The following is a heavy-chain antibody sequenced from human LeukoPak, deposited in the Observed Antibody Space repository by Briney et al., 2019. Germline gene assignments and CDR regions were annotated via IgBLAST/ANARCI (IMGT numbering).Heavy chain of an antibody. Sequence: SETLSLTCTVSGGSISSSPYYWGWIRQPPGKGLEWIGSIYYSGTTHYSPSLESRVTISVDTSKNQFSLKLSSVTAADTAVYYCARLPIHHYFDYWGQGTLVTVSS. CDR3: ARLPIHHYFDY. V-gene: IGHV4-39*07. J-gene: IGHJ4*02. CDR1: GGSISSSPYY. CDR2: IYYSGTT.